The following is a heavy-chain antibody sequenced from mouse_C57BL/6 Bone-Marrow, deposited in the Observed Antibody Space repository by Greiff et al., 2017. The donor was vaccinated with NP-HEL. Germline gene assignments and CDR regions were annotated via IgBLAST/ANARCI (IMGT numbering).Heavy chain of an antibody. J-gene: IGHJ3*01. V-gene: IGHV6-3*01. D-gene: IGHD1-1*01. Sequence: EVHLVESGGGLVQPGGSMKLSCVASGFTFSNYWMNWVRQSPEKGLEWVAQIRLKSDNYATHYAESVKGRFTISRDDSKSSVYLQMNNLRAEDTGIYYGTDYGPGFAYWGQGTLVTVSA. CDR2: IRLKSDNYAT. CDR3: TDYGPGFAY. CDR1: GFTFSNYW.